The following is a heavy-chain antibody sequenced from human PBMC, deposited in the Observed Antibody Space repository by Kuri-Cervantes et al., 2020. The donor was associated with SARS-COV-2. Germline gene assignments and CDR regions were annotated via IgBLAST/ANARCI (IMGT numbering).Heavy chain of an antibody. CDR1: GFSFRNDV. Sequence: GGSLRLSCAASGFSFRNDVMSWVRRAPGKGLEWVSTFSNSGVSTYYADSVRGRFTISRDNYKNTLYMEMSSLRAADTAVYYCARVTLLRYFDWLVPTGWYFDLWGRGTLVTVSS. J-gene: IGHJ2*01. V-gene: IGHV3-23*01. D-gene: IGHD3-9*01. CDR2: FSNSGVST. CDR3: ARVTLLRYFDWLVPTGWYFDL.